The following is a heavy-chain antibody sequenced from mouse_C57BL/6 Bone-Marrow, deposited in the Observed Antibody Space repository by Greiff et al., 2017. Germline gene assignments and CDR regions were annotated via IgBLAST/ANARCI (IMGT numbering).Heavy chain of an antibody. CDR1: GYTFTSYW. V-gene: IGHV1-69*01. CDR3: GIYDGNFCAMDY. J-gene: IGHJ4*01. CDR2: IYPSDSYT. Sequence: QVHVQQPGAELVMPGASVKLSCKASGYTFTSYWMHWVKQRPGQGLEWIGEIYPSDSYTNYNQKFKGKSTLTVDKSSSTAYMQLSSLTSEDSAVYYCGIYDGNFCAMDYWGQGTSVTVSS. D-gene: IGHD2-1*01.